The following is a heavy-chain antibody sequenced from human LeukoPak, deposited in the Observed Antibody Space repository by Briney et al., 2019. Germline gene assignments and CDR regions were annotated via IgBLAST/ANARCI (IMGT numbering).Heavy chain of an antibody. D-gene: IGHD6-13*01. Sequence: PGGSLRLSCAASGFTFSSYAMHWVRQAREKGLEYVSPISSNGGSTYYANSVKGRFTISRDNSKNTLYLQMGSLRAEDMAVYYCARVGYTSYYYYGMDVWGQGTTVTVSS. CDR3: ARVGYTSYYYYGMDV. CDR2: ISSNGGST. V-gene: IGHV3-64*01. CDR1: GFTFSSYA. J-gene: IGHJ6*02.